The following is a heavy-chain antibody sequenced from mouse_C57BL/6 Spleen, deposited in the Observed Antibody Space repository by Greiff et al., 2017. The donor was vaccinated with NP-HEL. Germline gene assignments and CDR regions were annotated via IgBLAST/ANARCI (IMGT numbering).Heavy chain of an antibody. Sequence: EVQLQQSGPELVKPGASVKISCKASGYSFTGYYMNWVKQSPEKSLEWIGEINPSTGGTTYNQKFKAKATLTVDKSSSTAYMQLKSLTSEDSAVYYCARSAHDGYGGFAYWGQGTLVTVSA. J-gene: IGHJ3*01. CDR1: GYSFTGYY. CDR3: ARSAHDGYGGFAY. D-gene: IGHD2-3*01. V-gene: IGHV1-42*01. CDR2: INPSTGGT.